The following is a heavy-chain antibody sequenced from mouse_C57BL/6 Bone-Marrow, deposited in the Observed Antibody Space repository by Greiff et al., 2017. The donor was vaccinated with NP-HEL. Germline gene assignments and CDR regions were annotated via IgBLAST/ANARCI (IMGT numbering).Heavy chain of an antibody. CDR3: ALKSPLWSDYDGFAY. CDR1: GYTFTDHT. CDR2: IYPRDGSI. V-gene: IGHV1-78*01. D-gene: IGHD2-4*01. Sequence: QVQLQQSDAELVKPGASVKISCKVSGYTFTDHTIHWMKQRPEQGLEWIGYIYPRDGSIKYNEKFKGKATLTADKSSSTAYMQLNSLTSEDSAVYFCALKSPLWSDYDGFAYWGQGTLVTVSA. J-gene: IGHJ3*01.